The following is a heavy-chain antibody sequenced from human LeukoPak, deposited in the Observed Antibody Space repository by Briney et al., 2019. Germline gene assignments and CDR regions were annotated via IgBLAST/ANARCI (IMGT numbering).Heavy chain of an antibody. CDR2: ISSSSSYI. CDR1: GFTFSSYS. D-gene: IGHD3-10*01. J-gene: IGHJ4*02. Sequence: GGSLRLSCAASGFTFSSYSMNWVRQAPGKGLEWVSSISSSSSYIYYADSVKGRFTISRDNAKNSLYLQMNSLRAKDTAVYYCARQYYYGSGSPDYFDYWGQGTLVTVSS. CDR3: ARQYYYGSGSPDYFDY. V-gene: IGHV3-21*01.